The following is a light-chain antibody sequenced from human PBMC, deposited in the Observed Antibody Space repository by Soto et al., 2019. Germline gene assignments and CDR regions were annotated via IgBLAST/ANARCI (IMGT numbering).Light chain of an antibody. CDR2: DND. V-gene: IGLV1-51*01. CDR3: ATWDSSLSAGV. CDR1: NSNIGNNF. J-gene: IGLJ2*01. Sequence: QSVLTQPPSVSAAPRQKVTISCSGSNSNIGNNFVSWYQHLPGTAPKLLIYDNDKRPSGIPDRFSGTKSGTSATLDITGLQTGDEAHYYCATWDSSLSAGVFGGGTKVTVL.